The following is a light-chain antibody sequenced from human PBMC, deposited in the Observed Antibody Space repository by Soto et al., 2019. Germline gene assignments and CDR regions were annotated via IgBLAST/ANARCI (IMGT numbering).Light chain of an antibody. CDR3: QQRSNWRTT. V-gene: IGKV3-15*01. CDR1: QSVSSN. J-gene: IGKJ1*01. Sequence: EIVLTQSPGTLSLSPGERATLSCRASQSVSSNLAWYQQKPGQAPRLLIYGASTRATGIPARFSGSGSGTEFTLTISSLQSEDFAVYYCQQRSNWRTTFGQGTKVDIK. CDR2: GAS.